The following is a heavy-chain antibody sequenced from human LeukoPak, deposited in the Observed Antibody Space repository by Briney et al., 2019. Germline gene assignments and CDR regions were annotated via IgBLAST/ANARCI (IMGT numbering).Heavy chain of an antibody. D-gene: IGHD6-6*01. V-gene: IGHV3-30*02. J-gene: IGHJ4*02. CDR1: GFTFSSYG. Sequence: GGSLRLSCAASGFTFSSYGMHWVRQAPGKGLEWVAVIWYGGSNKYYADSVKGRFTISRDNSKNTLYLQMNSLRAEDTAVYYCAKDFSGSSSGFDYWGQGTLDTVSS. CDR2: IWYGGSNK. CDR3: AKDFSGSSSGFDY.